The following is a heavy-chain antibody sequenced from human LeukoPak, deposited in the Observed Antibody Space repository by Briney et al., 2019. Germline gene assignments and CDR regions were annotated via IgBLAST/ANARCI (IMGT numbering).Heavy chain of an antibody. CDR3: ARMQGISSGWSNQFDY. Sequence: SVKVSCKACGGTFSSYAISWVRQAPGQGLEWMGGIIPIFGTANYAQKFQGRVTITADESTSTAYMELSRLRSEDTAVYYCARMQGISSGWSNQFDYWGQGTLVTVSS. CDR2: IIPIFGTA. D-gene: IGHD6-19*01. CDR1: GGTFSSYA. V-gene: IGHV1-69*01. J-gene: IGHJ4*02.